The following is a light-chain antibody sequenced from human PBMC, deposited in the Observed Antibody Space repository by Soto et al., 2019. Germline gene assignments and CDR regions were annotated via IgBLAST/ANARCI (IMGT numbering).Light chain of an antibody. CDR1: QDIKKF. J-gene: IGKJ1*01. Sequence: DIQVTQSPYSLSASPGDRITITCRASQDIKKFLAWYQQKPGEVPHLLIYAASTLRPGVPSRFSGNASGTDFTPTIASLQPEDVATYFCQKYDRAPAAFGQGTKVDVK. CDR3: QKYDRAPAA. V-gene: IGKV1-27*01. CDR2: AAS.